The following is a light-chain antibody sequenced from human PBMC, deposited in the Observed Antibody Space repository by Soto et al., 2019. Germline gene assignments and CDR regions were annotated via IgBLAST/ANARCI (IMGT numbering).Light chain of an antibody. CDR1: QSIGRN. J-gene: IGKJ1*01. Sequence: EIVMTQSPATLSVSPGERATLSCRASQSIGRNLAWYQHKPGQAPRLLIYGASTGTTDIPTRFSASGSWTEFILTISSLQSEDFAVYYCQQYNNWPRSFGQGTKVDIK. CDR3: QQYNNWPRS. CDR2: GAS. V-gene: IGKV3-15*01.